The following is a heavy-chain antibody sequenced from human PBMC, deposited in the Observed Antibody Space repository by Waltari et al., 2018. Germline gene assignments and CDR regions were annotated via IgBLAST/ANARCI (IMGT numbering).Heavy chain of an antibody. D-gene: IGHD6-6*01. CDR3: ARALRRYSSSPQYMDV. CDR2: INRDGSST. Sequence: EVQLVESGGGLVQPGGSLRLSCAASGFTFSSYWMHWVRQAPGKGLVWVSRINRDGSSTSYADSVKGRFTISRDNAKNTLYLQMNSLRAEDTAVYYCARALRRYSSSPQYMDVWGKGTTVTVSS. J-gene: IGHJ6*03. CDR1: GFTFSSYW. V-gene: IGHV3-74*01.